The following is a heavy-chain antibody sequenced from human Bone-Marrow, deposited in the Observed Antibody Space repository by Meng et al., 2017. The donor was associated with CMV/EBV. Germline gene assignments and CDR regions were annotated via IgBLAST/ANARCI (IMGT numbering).Heavy chain of an antibody. V-gene: IGHV3-7*01. J-gene: IGHJ6*02. CDR3: ARDERYYGSGSYIYYYYGMDV. CDR1: GFTFSSYW. Sequence: GESLKISCAASGFTFSSYWMSWVRQAPGKGLEWVANIKQDGSEKYYVDSVKGRFTISRDNAKNSLYLQMNSLRAEDTAVYYCARDERYYGSGSYIYYYYGMDVWGQGTTVTVSS. D-gene: IGHD3-10*01. CDR2: IKQDGSEK.